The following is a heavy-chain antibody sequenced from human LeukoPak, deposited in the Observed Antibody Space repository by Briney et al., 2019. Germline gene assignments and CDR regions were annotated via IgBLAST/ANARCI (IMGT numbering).Heavy chain of an antibody. Sequence: GGSLRLSCAASGFTFSSYSMNWVRQAPGKGLEWVSSISSSSSYIYYADSVKGRFTISRDSAKNSLYLQMNSLRAEDTAVYYCARDGAPNCSSTSCYQPWGQGTLVTVSS. J-gene: IGHJ5*02. CDR2: ISSSSSYI. CDR3: ARDGAPNCSSTSCYQP. CDR1: GFTFSSYS. V-gene: IGHV3-21*01. D-gene: IGHD2-2*01.